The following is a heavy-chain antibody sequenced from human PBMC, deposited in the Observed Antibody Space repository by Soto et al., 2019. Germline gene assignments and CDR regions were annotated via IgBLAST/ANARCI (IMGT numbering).Heavy chain of an antibody. CDR1: DFSLTNPRMG. D-gene: IGHD2-21*02. Sequence: QVTLKEPGPVLLKPTETLTLTCVVADFSLTNPRMGVSWIRQPPGKALEWLAHILSNDVKSYSTSLSNRLTVSKETSNRQVALTLTDVDPEDTATYYCARLSALVLTASCSLESWGQGTLVTVSS. CDR2: ILSNDVK. J-gene: IGHJ4*02. V-gene: IGHV2-26*01. CDR3: ARLSALVLTASCSLES.